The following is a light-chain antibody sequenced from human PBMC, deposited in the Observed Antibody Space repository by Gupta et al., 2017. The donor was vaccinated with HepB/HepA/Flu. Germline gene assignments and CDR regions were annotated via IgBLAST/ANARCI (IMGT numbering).Light chain of an antibody. J-gene: IGKJ4*01. CDR2: DAS. CDR1: QSVSRY. CDR3: QQRINWPLT. V-gene: IGKV3-11*01. Sequence: EIVLTQSPVTLSLSPGERATLSCRASQSVSRYLAWYQQKPGQPPSLLVFDASNRATDIPPRFSGSGSGTDFTLTISSLGPEDFAVYYCQQRINWPLTFGGGTRVEIK.